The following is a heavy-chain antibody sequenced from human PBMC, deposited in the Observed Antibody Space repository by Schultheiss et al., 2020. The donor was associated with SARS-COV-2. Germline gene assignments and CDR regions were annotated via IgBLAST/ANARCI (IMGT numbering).Heavy chain of an antibody. CDR1: GYTFTSYA. CDR3: AKPGGPKGGVYYYYYGMDV. D-gene: IGHD4-23*01. Sequence: ASVKVSCKASGYTFTSYAMNWVRQAPGQGLEWMGWINTNTGNPTYAQGFTGRFVFSLDTSVSTAYLQISSLKAEDTAVYYCAKPGGPKGGVYYYYYGMDVWGQGTTVTVSS. V-gene: IGHV7-4-1*02. CDR2: INTNTGNP. J-gene: IGHJ6*02.